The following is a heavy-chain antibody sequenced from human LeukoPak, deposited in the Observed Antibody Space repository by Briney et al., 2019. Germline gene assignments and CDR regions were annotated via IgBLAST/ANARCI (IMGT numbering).Heavy chain of an antibody. CDR1: GYTFTSYY. D-gene: IGHD3-22*01. V-gene: IGHV1-46*01. J-gene: IGHJ4*02. Sequence: ASVKVSCKASGYTFTSYYMHWVRQAPGQGLEWMGIINPSGGSTSYAQTFQGRVTMTRDRSTSTVYMELSSLRSEDTAVYFCARGGSVIVVVIDFDYWGQGTLVTVSS. CDR2: INPSGGST. CDR3: ARGGSVIVVVIDFDY.